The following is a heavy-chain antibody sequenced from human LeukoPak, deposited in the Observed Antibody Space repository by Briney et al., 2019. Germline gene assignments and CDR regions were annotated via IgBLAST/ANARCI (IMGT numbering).Heavy chain of an antibody. D-gene: IGHD6-13*01. J-gene: IGHJ4*02. CDR2: INHSGST. V-gene: IGHV4-34*01. CDR3: ARRYSNSWYSHYYFDY. Sequence: SETLSLTCAVYGGSFSGYYWSWIRQPPGKGLEWIGEINHSGSTYYNPSLKSRVTISVDTSKNQFSLKLSSVTAADTAVYYCARRYSNSWYSHYYFDYWGQGTLVTVSS. CDR1: GGSFSGYY.